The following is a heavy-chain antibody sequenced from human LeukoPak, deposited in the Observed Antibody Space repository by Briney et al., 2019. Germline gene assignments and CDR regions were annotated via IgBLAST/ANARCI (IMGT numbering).Heavy chain of an antibody. Sequence: PGGSLRLSCAASGFTFSSYSMNWVRQAPGKGLEWVSSISGSSSYIYYADSVKGRFTISRDNAENSLYLQMNSLRAEDTAVFYCPRYTSNVVGKRHYIDHWGQGTLVAVSS. CDR2: ISGSSSYI. CDR1: GFTFSSYS. V-gene: IGHV3-21*01. CDR3: PRYTSNVVGKRHYIDH. D-gene: IGHD1-26*01. J-gene: IGHJ4*02.